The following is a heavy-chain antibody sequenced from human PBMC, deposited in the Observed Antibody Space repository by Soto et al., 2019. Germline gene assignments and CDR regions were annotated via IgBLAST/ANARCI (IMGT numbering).Heavy chain of an antibody. CDR2: INHSGST. CDR1: GGSFSGYY. V-gene: IGHV4-34*01. D-gene: IGHD3-22*01. Sequence: TSETLSLTCAVYGGSFSGYYWSWIRQPPGKGLEWIGEINHSGSTNYNPSLKSRVTISVDTSKNQFSLKLSSVTAADTAVYYCARKSPPYYYDSSGYKRNWFDPWGQGTLVTVSS. CDR3: ARKSPPYYYDSSGYKRNWFDP. J-gene: IGHJ5*02.